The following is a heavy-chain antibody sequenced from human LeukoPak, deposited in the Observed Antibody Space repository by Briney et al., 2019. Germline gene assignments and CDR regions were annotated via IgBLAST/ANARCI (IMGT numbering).Heavy chain of an antibody. J-gene: IGHJ4*02. CDR3: ARLDYYDSSGYPED. CDR1: GGSFSGYY. D-gene: IGHD3-22*01. CDR2: INHSGST. V-gene: IGHV4-34*01. Sequence: SETLSLTCAVYGGSFSGYYWSWIRQPPGKGLEWIGEINHSGSTNYNPSLKSRVTISVDTSKNQFSLKLSSVTAADTAVYYCARLDYYDSSGYPEDWGQGTLVTVSS.